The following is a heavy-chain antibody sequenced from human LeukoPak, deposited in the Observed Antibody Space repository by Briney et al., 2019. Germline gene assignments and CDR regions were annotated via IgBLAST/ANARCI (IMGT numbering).Heavy chain of an antibody. J-gene: IGHJ4*02. CDR3: ARLAAGSDYFDY. Sequence: GGSLRLSCAASGFPFSRYWMSWVRQAPGKGRGWGANIKPDESEKHYVDSVKGRFTISRDNAKNSLYLQTNGLRAEDMAVYFCARLAAGSDYFDYWGQGTLVTVSS. V-gene: IGHV3-7*04. CDR1: GFPFSRYW. D-gene: IGHD6-13*01. CDR2: IKPDESEK.